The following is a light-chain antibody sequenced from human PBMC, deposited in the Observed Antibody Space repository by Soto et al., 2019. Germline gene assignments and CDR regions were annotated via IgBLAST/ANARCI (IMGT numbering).Light chain of an antibody. V-gene: IGKV1-13*02. CDR2: DAS. Sequence: ALPLTQSPSSLSASIGDRVTITCRASQGISNALAWYQHKSGKAPKSLIYDASSLESGVPSRFSGSGSGTDFTLTISRLQAEDFATYYCQQFNSYPLTFGGGTKVEIK. J-gene: IGKJ4*01. CDR3: QQFNSYPLT. CDR1: QGISNA.